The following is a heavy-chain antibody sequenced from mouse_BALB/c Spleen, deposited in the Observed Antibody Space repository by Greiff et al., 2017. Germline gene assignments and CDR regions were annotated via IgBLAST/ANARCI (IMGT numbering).Heavy chain of an antibody. D-gene: IGHD2-14*01. J-gene: IGHJ3*01. CDR3: AREGAYYRYTWFAY. V-gene: IGHV5-6-5*01. CDR1: GFTFSSYA. Sequence: EVKLVESGGGLVKPGGSLKLSCAASGFTFSSYAMSWVRQTPEKRLEWVASISSGGSTYYPDSVKGRFTISRDNARNILYLQMSSLRSEDTAMYYCAREGAYYRYTWFAYWGQGTLVTVSA. CDR2: ISSGGST.